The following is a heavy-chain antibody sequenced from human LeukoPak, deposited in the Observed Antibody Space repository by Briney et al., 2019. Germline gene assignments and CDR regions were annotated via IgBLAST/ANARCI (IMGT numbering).Heavy chain of an antibody. CDR2: IYISGTT. CDR1: GGSISGYY. CDR3: VRGGSKTAATFDY. J-gene: IGHJ4*02. D-gene: IGHD2-15*01. Sequence: SETLPLTCSVSGGSISGYYWSWIRQPAGKGLEWIGQIYISGTTNYNPSLKSRVTMSGDTSKNLFSLKLASVTAADTAVYYCVRGGSKTAATFDYWGQGTLVTVSS. V-gene: IGHV4-4*07.